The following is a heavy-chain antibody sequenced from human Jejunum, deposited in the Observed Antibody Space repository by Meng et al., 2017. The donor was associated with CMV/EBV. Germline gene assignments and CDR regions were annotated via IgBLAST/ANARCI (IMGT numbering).Heavy chain of an antibody. CDR2: ISISGDTT. D-gene: IGHD1-14*01. V-gene: IGHV3-23*01. Sequence: SGFTFSSYGMSWVRQAPGKGLEWVSAISISGDTTYYADSVKGRCTISRDNSKNTLYLQMNRLRAEDTAVYYCAKDRPELNENYYFDYWGQGTLVTVSS. J-gene: IGHJ4*02. CDR3: AKDRPELNENYYFDY. CDR1: GFTFSSYG.